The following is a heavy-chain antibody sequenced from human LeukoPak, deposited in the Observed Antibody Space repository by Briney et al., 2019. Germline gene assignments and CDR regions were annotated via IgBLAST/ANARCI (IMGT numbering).Heavy chain of an antibody. D-gene: IGHD3-10*01. Sequence: GGSLRLSSAASGFTFSSYSMNWVRQAPGKGLEWISYISSTSTDIYYVDSVKGRFTISRDNAKNSLYLQMNSLRPEDTSIYYCARRGPYFDYWGQGILATVSS. CDR3: ARRGPYFDY. V-gene: IGHV3-21*05. CDR1: GFTFSSYS. CDR2: ISSTSTDI. J-gene: IGHJ4*02.